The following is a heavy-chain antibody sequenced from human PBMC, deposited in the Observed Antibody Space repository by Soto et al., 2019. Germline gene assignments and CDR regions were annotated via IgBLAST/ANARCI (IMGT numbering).Heavy chain of an antibody. D-gene: IGHD2-2*01. J-gene: IGHJ4*02. CDR2: IYTSGST. Sequence: SETLSLTCTVSGGSISSYYWSWIRQPAGKGLEWIGRIYTSGSTNYNPSLKSRVTMSVDTSKNQFSLKLSSVTAADTAMYYCARACSSNSCYDVFDYWGQGTLVTVSS. CDR1: GGSISSYY. V-gene: IGHV4-4*07. CDR3: ARACSSNSCYDVFDY.